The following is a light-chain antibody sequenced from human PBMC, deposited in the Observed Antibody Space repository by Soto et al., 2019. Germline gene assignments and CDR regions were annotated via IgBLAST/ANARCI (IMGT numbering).Light chain of an antibody. CDR1: QSVSTS. Sequence: EIVLTQSPATLSLSPGERAALSCRASQSVSTSLAWYQHKPGQAPRVIIYDASKRAPGIPARFSGSGSGTDFTLTISSLEPEDFAVHYCQVRDVRPTSGQGTKVDIK. CDR3: QVRDVRPT. CDR2: DAS. V-gene: IGKV3-11*01. J-gene: IGKJ1*01.